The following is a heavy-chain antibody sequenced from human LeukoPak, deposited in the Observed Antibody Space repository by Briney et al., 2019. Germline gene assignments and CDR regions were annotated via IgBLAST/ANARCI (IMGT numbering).Heavy chain of an antibody. CDR3: ARRGGWNFDY. J-gene: IGHJ4*02. D-gene: IGHD6-19*01. CDR1: SGSLSSYY. CDR2: IYYSGST. Sequence: PSETLSLTCTVSSGSLSSYYWSWIRQPPGKGLEWIGSIYYSGSTYYNPSLKSRVTISVDTSKNQFSLKLSSVTAADTAVYYCARRGGWNFDYWGQGTLVTVSS. V-gene: IGHV4-39*01.